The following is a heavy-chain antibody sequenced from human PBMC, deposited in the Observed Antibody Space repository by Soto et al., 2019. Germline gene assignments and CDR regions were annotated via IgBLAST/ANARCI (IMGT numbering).Heavy chain of an antibody. Sequence: SETLSLTCAVYGGSFSGYYWSWIRQPPGKGLEWIGEINHSGSTNYNPSLKSRVTISVDTSKNQFSLKLSSVTAADTAVYYCARARGYFDWFPFDYWGQGTLVTVSS. CDR2: INHSGST. CDR3: ARARGYFDWFPFDY. D-gene: IGHD3-9*01. V-gene: IGHV4-34*01. CDR1: GGSFSGYY. J-gene: IGHJ4*02.